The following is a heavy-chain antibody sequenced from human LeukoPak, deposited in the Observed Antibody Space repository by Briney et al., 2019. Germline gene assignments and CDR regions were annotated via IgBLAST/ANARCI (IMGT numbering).Heavy chain of an antibody. CDR2: IYYSGST. J-gene: IGHJ5*02. D-gene: IGHD3-3*01. CDR1: GGSISSGDYY. Sequence: PSETLSLTCTVSGGSISSGDYYWSWIRQPPGKGLEWIGYIYYSGSTYYNPSLKSRVTISVDTSKNQFSLKLSSVTAADTAVYYCARDATYYAFWSGYFGGSWFDPWGQGTLVTVSS. V-gene: IGHV4-30-4*01. CDR3: ARDATYYAFWSGYFGGSWFDP.